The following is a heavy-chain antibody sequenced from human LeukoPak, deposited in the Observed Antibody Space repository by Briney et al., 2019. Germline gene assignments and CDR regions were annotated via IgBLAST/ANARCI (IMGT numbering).Heavy chain of an antibody. CDR3: ARRNRVVTSAAGRLYYHYYMDV. D-gene: IGHD2-2*01. V-gene: IGHV4-34*01. CDR1: GGFFSGYY. Sequence: PSETLSLTCAVNGGFFSGYYWSWVRQSPGKGVEWIGEINFSGITKYNPSLKSRLTISADTSKEHFSLTLISVTAADTAAYYCARRNRVVTSAAGRLYYHYYMDVWGNGATVTVSS. J-gene: IGHJ6*03. CDR2: INFSGIT.